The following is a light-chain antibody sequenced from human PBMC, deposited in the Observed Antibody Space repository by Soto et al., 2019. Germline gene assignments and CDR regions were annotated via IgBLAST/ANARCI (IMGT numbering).Light chain of an antibody. J-gene: IGKJ5*01. V-gene: IGKV3-11*01. CDR1: QSVSSY. CDR2: DAS. CDR3: QQRSNWLST. Sequence: EIVLTQSAATLSLSPGEGATLSCRASQSVSSYLAWYQQKPGQAPRLLIYDASNRATGIPARFSGSGSGTDFTLTISSLEPEDFAVYYCQQRSNWLSTFGQGTRLEI.